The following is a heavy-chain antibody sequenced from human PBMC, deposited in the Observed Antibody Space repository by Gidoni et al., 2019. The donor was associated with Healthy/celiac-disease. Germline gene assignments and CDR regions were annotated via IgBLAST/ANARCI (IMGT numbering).Heavy chain of an antibody. CDR3: AKPYYDYVWGSYRYSNWFDP. CDR1: GGSFSGYY. D-gene: IGHD3-16*02. CDR2: INHSGST. J-gene: IGHJ5*02. Sequence: QVQLQQWGAGLLKPSETLSLTCAVYGGSFSGYYWTGIRQPPGKGLEWMGEINHSGSTNYNPSLKSRVTISVDTSKNQFSLKLSSVTAADTAVYYCAKPYYDYVWGSYRYSNWFDPWGQGTLVTVSS. V-gene: IGHV4-34*01.